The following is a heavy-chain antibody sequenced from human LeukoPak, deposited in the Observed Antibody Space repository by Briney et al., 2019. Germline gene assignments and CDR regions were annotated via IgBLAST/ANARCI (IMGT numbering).Heavy chain of an antibody. V-gene: IGHV3-33*01. D-gene: IGHD2-15*01. J-gene: IGHJ4*02. Sequence: PGGSLRLSCAASGFTFSSYGMHWVRQAPGKGLEWVAVIWYDGSNKYYADSVKGRFTISRDNSKNTLYLQMNSLRAEDTAVYYCARIYCSGGSCYSSRGGYFDYWGQGTLVTVSS. CDR1: GFTFSSYG. CDR3: ARIYCSGGSCYSSRGGYFDY. CDR2: IWYDGSNK.